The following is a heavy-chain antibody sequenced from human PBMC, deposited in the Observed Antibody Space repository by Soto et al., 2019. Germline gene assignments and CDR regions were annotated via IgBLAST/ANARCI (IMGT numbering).Heavy chain of an antibody. Sequence: GGSLRLSCAASGFPSSSYAMTWVRQTPGKGLEWVSGISGSGGITYYADSVKGRFTISRDNSNNTLFLQMHSLRADDTAVYYCASDRFRGTYYLRGVTYFFEEWGQGAPVTVSS. CDR2: ISGSGGIT. CDR1: GFPSSSYA. CDR3: ASDRFRGTYYLRGVTYFFEE. D-gene: IGHD1-26*01. V-gene: IGHV3-23*01. J-gene: IGHJ4*02.